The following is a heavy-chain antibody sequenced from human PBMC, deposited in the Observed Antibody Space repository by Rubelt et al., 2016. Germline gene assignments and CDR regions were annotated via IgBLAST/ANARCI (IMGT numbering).Heavy chain of an antibody. J-gene: IGHJ6*03. V-gene: IGHV4-31*03. Sequence: QLQLQESGPGLVKPSQTLSLTCTVSGGSINRGGYWWTWIRQHPGKGLEWIGYIYHSGRSAYSPSLKSRLSISMDTSKNQFSLRLGSVTAAETAVYYCARLNPFGSGSIHYYYYMDVWGKGTTVTVSS. D-gene: IGHD3-10*01. CDR1: GGSINRGGYW. CDR2: IYHSGRS. CDR3: ARLNPFGSGSIHYYYYMDV.